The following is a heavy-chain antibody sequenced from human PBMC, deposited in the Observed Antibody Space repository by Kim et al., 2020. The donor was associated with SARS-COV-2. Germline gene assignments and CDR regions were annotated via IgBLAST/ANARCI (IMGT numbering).Heavy chain of an antibody. D-gene: IGHD3-22*01. CDR1: GYTFTSYG. Sequence: ASVKVSCKASGYTFTSYGISWVRQAPGQGLEWMGWISAYNGNTNYAQKLQGRVTMTTDTSTSTAYMQLRSLRSDDTAVYYCARDWAYYDSSGYQVIPIDAFDIWGQGTMVTVSS. J-gene: IGHJ3*02. V-gene: IGHV1-18*01. CDR2: ISAYNGNT. CDR3: ARDWAYYDSSGYQVIPIDAFDI.